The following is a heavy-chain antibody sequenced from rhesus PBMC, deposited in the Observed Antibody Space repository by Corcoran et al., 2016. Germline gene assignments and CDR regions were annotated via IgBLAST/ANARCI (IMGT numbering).Heavy chain of an antibody. CDR3: ARVPSRAPHFDY. V-gene: IGHV4-165*01. CDR1: GGSFSGYY. D-gene: IGHD1-44*02. CDR2: ISGSSGST. J-gene: IGHJ4*01. Sequence: QVQLQESGPGLVKPSETLSLTCAVSGGSFSGYYLGWIRQPPGKGLEWIGYISGSSGSTDYNPTHKRRVTISTDTSKNQFSLKLRSVTAADTAVYYCARVPSRAPHFDYWGQGVLVTVSS.